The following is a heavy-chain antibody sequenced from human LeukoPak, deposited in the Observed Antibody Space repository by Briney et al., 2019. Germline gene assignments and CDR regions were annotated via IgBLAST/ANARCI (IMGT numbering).Heavy chain of an antibody. CDR1: GGSISSSSYY. D-gene: IGHD6-13*01. V-gene: IGHV4-39*01. J-gene: IGHJ4*02. CDR3: ARPRIAAAGTYFDY. CDR2: IYYSRST. Sequence: SETLSLTCTVSGGSISSSSYYWGWIRQPPGKGLEWIGSIYYSRSTYYNPSLKSRVTISVDTSKNQFSLKLSSVTAADTAVYYCARPRIAAAGTYFDYWGQGTLVTVSS.